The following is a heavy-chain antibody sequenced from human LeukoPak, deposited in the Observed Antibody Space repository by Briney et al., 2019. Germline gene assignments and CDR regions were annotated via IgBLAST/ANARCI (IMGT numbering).Heavy chain of an antibody. V-gene: IGHV4-61*01. D-gene: IGHD5-18*01. J-gene: IGHJ4*02. CDR1: GGSISSGSYY. CDR3: ARDTSMAAFDY. Sequence: PSQPLSLTCAVSGGSISSGSYYWSWIRQPPGKGLEWIGYIYYSGSTNYNPSLKSRVTISVDTSKNQFSLRLSSVTAADTAVYYCARDTSMAAFDYWGQGTLVTVSS. CDR2: IYYSGST.